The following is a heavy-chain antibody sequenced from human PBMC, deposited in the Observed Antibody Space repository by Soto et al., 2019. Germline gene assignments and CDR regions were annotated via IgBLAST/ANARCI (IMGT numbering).Heavy chain of an antibody. J-gene: IGHJ4*02. D-gene: IGHD6-13*01. V-gene: IGHV3-9*01. CDR1: GFTFDDYA. CDR2: ISWNSGSI. Sequence: GGSLRLSCAASGFTFDDYAMHWVRQAPGKGLEWVSGISWNSGSIGYADSVKGRFTISRDNAKNSLYLQMNSLRAEDTALYYCAKQAGIAAAATFDYWGQGTLVTVSS. CDR3: AKQAGIAAAATFDY.